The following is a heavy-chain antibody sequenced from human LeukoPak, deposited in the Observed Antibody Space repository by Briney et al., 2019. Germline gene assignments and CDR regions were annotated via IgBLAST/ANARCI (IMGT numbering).Heavy chain of an antibody. V-gene: IGHV4-34*01. CDR1: GGSFSGCY. D-gene: IGHD3-3*01. CDR2: INHSGST. Sequence: SETLSLTCAVYGGSFSGCYWSWIRQPPGKGLEWIGEINHSGSTNYNPSLKSRVPISVDTSKNQFSLKLSSVTAADTAVYYCARGLPNYDFWSGYRNGMDVWGQGTTVTVSS. J-gene: IGHJ6*02. CDR3: ARGLPNYDFWSGYRNGMDV.